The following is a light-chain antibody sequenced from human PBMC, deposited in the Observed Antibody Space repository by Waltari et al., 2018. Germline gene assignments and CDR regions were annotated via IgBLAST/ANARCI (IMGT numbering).Light chain of an antibody. J-gene: IGKJ2*01. CDR3: QQRSNWYT. V-gene: IGKV3-11*01. CDR2: DAP. CDR1: QSVSIY. Sequence: EIVLTQSPATLSLSPGERATLSCRASQSVSIYLAWYQQKPGQSPRLLIYDAPNRATGSPARFSGSGSGIDFTLTISSLEPEDFAVYYCQQRSNWYTFGQGTKLEIK.